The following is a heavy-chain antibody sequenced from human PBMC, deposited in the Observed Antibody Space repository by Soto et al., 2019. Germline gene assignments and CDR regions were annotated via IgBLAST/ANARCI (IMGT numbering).Heavy chain of an antibody. D-gene: IGHD3-22*01. V-gene: IGHV3-30*18. CDR1: GFTFSSYG. CDR3: AKDIALVTKCDSSLGGDY. J-gene: IGHJ4*02. CDR2: ISYDGSNK. Sequence: PGGSLRLSCAASGFTFSSYGMHWVRQAPGKGLEWAAGISYDGSNKYYGDSVKGRFTISRDNSKNTLDLQMNSLRPEDTAVYYCAKDIALVTKCDSSLGGDYWGQGTLVTVSS.